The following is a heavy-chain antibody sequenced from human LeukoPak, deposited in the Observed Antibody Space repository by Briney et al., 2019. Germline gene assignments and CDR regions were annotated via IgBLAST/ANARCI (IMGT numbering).Heavy chain of an antibody. CDR1: GYTFTSYG. D-gene: IGHD3-22*01. V-gene: IGHV1-18*01. CDR3: ARDLDPYYYDSSGYFINWFDP. CDR2: ISAYNGNT. Sequence: GASVKVSCKASGYTFTSYGISWVRQAPRQGLEWMGWISAYNGNTNYAQKLQGRVTMTTDTSTSTAYMELRSLRSDDTAVYYCARDLDPYYYDSSGYFINWFDPWGQGTLVTVSS. J-gene: IGHJ5*02.